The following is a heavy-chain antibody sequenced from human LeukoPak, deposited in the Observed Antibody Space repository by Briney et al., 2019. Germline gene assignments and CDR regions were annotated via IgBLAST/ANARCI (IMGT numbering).Heavy chain of an antibody. D-gene: IGHD2-2*01. CDR1: GFSFDDYA. J-gene: IGHJ6*02. CDR2: FCGDSGSI. CDR3: AKDLGGCSSTSCPGYYYYGMDV. Sequence: GRSLRPSCAASGFSFDDYAMHLVRQAAGKGLGWVPVFCGDSGSIGYADSVKGRFTISRDNAKNSLYLQMNSLRAEDTALYYCAKDLGGCSSTSCPGYYYYGMDVWGQGTTVTVSS. V-gene: IGHV3-9*01.